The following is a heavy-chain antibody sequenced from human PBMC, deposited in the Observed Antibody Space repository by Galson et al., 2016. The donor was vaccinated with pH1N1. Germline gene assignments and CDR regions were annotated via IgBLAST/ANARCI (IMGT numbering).Heavy chain of an antibody. J-gene: IGHJ4*02. CDR2: IPSDRSKK. Sequence: SLRLSCAASGFTFSDYAMHWVRQAPGKGLEWVAFIPSDRSKKSVADSVKGRFTISRDNARNTLYLQMNNVRFEDSGVYFCAKDRYLNAWDGHIDNWGQGTLVTASS. V-gene: IGHV3-30*18. D-gene: IGHD1-26*01. CDR1: GFTFSDYA. CDR3: AKDRYLNAWDGHIDN.